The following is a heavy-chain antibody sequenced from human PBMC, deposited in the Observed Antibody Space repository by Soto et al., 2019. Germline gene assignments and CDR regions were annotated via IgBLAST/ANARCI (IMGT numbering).Heavy chain of an antibody. D-gene: IGHD1-26*01. CDR3: ARVHRGLLLDRYYFDH. CDR1: GYTFTSHG. CDR2: ISAYNGNT. V-gene: IGHV1-18*01. Sequence: ASVKVSCKASGYTFTSHGISWVRQAPGQGLEWMGWISAYNGNTNYAQKLQGRVTMTTDTSTSTAYMELRSLRSDDTAVYYCARVHRGLLLDRYYFDHWGQGTLVTVSS. J-gene: IGHJ4*02.